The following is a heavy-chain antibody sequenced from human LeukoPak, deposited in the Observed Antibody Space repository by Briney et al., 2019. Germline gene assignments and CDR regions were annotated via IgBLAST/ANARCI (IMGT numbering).Heavy chain of an antibody. CDR2: INTNTGNP. Sequence: GASVKVSCKASGYTFTSYAMDWVRQAPGQGLEWMGWINTNTGNPTYAQGFTGRFVFSLDTSVSTAYLQISSLKAEDTAVYYCAREIAVAGKGNWFDPWGQGTLVTVSS. D-gene: IGHD6-19*01. V-gene: IGHV7-4-1*02. CDR1: GYTFTSYA. CDR3: AREIAVAGKGNWFDP. J-gene: IGHJ5*02.